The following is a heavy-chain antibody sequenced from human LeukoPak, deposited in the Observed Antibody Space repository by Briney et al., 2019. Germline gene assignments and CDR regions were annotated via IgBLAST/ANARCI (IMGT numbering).Heavy chain of an antibody. V-gene: IGHV4-59*08. CDR1: GGSISSYY. CDR2: IYYSGST. Sequence: SETLSLTCTVSGGSISSYYWSWTRQPPGKGLEWIGYIYYSGSTDYNPSLKSRVTISVDTSKNQFSLKLSSVTAADTAVYYCARQGLEGRFDYWGQGTLVTVSS. CDR3: ARQGLEGRFDY. D-gene: IGHD1-1*01. J-gene: IGHJ4*02.